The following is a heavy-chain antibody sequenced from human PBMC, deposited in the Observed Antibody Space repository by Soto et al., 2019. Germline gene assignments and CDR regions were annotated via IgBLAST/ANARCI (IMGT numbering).Heavy chain of an antibody. Sequence: EVQLVESGGGLVQPGGSLRLSCAASGFTFSSYWMHWVRQAPGKGLVWVSRINSDGSSTRYADFVKGRFTISRDNAKNTLYVQMNSLRGEDTAVYYCVRDGHGELPIDYWGQGTLVTVSS. D-gene: IGHD1-26*01. CDR2: INSDGSST. CDR3: VRDGHGELPIDY. V-gene: IGHV3-74*01. CDR1: GFTFSSYW. J-gene: IGHJ4*02.